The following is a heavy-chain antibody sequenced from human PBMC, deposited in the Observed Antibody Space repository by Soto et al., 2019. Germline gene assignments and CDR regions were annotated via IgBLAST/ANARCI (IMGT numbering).Heavy chain of an antibody. D-gene: IGHD5-18*01. J-gene: IGHJ6*02. CDR2: IDPSDSYT. CDR3: TGYSYGDDYYYGMDV. Sequence: GESLKISCKGSGYSFTSYWISWVRQMPGKGLEWMGRIDPSDSYTNYSPSFQGHVTISADKSISTAYLQWSSLKASDTAMYYCTGYSYGDDYYYGMDVWGQGTTVTVS. V-gene: IGHV5-10-1*01. CDR1: GYSFTSYW.